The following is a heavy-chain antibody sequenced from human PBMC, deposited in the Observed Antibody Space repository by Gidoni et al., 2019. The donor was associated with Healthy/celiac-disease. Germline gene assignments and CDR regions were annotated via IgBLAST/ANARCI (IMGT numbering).Heavy chain of an antibody. D-gene: IGHD3-3*01. CDR1: GGSFSGYY. V-gene: IGHV4-34*01. CDR3: ARGHRGFWSGYYNLYYMDV. Sequence: QVQLQQWGAGLLKPSETLSLTCAVHGGSFSGYYWSWIRQPPGKGLEWIGEINHSGSTNYNPSLKSRVTISVDTSKNQFSLKLSSVTAADTAVYYCARGHRGFWSGYYNLYYMDVWGKGTTVTVSS. J-gene: IGHJ6*03. CDR2: INHSGST.